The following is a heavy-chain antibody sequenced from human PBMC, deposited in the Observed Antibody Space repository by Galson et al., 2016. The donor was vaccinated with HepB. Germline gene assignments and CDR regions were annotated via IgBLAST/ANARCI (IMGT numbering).Heavy chain of an antibody. CDR2: INPRSSNT. D-gene: IGHD6-13*01. CDR3: AAALDDYYYGMDV. CDR1: GHTFTSYY. Sequence: SVKVSCKASGHTFTSYYIHWVRQAPGQGLEWMGIINPRSSNTNYAQKFQGRVTMTRDTSTSTVYMQLSSLRSGDTAVYYCAAALDDYYYGMDVWGQGTTVTASS. V-gene: IGHV1-46*01. J-gene: IGHJ6*02.